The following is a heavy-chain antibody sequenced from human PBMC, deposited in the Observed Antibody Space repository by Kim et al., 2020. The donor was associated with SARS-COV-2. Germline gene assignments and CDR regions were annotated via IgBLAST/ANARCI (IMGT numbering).Heavy chain of an antibody. CDR1: GGSFSDYY. CDR3: GSEYYFGSGSYHY. D-gene: IGHD3-10*01. CDR2: INHSGST. Sequence: SETLSLTCAVYGGSFSDYYWSWIRQPPGKGLEWIGEINHSGSTNYNPSLKSRVTISVDTSKSQFSLKLSSVTAADTAVYYCGSEYYFGSGSYHYWGQGTL. V-gene: IGHV4-34*01. J-gene: IGHJ4*02.